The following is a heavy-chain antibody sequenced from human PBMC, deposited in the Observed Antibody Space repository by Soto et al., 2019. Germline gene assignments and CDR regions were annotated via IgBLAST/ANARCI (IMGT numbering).Heavy chain of an antibody. J-gene: IGHJ4*02. Sequence: PGGSLRLSCAASGFTFSDYYMSWIRQAPGKGLEWVSYISSSGSTIYYADSVKGRFTISRDNAKNSLYLQMNSLRAEDTAVYYCARDHSLGWLRLLDYWGQGTLVTVSS. CDR2: ISSSGSTI. V-gene: IGHV3-11*01. D-gene: IGHD5-12*01. CDR1: GFTFSDYY. CDR3: ARDHSLGWLRLLDY.